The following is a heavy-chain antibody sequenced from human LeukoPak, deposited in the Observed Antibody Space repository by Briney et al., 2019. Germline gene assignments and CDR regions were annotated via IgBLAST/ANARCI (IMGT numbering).Heavy chain of an antibody. CDR1: GFTFRSYS. D-gene: IGHD3-22*01. J-gene: IGHJ4*02. CDR3: AREVSEGFDF. V-gene: IGHV3-21*01. Sequence: GGSLRLSCAASGFTFRSYSMNWVRQAPGKGLEWVSSFGTRSTSIYHAGSVKGRFAISRDNAKNSLYLQMNSLRAEDTALYYCAREVSEGFDFWGQGTLVTVSS. CDR2: FGTRSTSI.